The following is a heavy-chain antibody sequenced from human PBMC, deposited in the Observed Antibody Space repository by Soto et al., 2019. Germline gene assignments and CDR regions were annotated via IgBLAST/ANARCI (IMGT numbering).Heavy chain of an antibody. D-gene: IGHD3-10*01. J-gene: IGHJ6*03. Sequence: SETLSLTCAVYGGSFSGYYWSWIRQPPGKGLEWIGEVNHSGSTTYNPSLKSRVTISVDTSKNQFSLKLSSVTAADTAVYYCARVVDSGLSVIYYYYASMAVWGKGNTVTVS. V-gene: IGHV4-34*01. CDR2: VNHSGST. CDR3: ARVVDSGLSVIYYYYASMAV. CDR1: GGSFSGYY.